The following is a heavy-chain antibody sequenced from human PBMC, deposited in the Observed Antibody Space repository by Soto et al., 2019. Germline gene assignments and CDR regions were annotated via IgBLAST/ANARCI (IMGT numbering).Heavy chain of an antibody. CDR1: GGSISSGGYS. CDR3: ARAGGLGAVAVDY. CDR2: IYHSGST. Sequence: QLPLQESGSGLVKPSQTLSLTCAVSGGSISSGGYSWSWIRQPPGKGLEWIGYIYHSGSTYYNPYLKSRVTIAVDRSKNQFSMKLSSVTAADTAVYYCARAGGLGAVAVDYWGQGTLVTVSS. D-gene: IGHD6-19*01. V-gene: IGHV4-30-2*01. J-gene: IGHJ4*02.